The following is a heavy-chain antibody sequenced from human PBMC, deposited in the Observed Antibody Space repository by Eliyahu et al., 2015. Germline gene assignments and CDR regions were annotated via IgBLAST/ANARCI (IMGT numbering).Heavy chain of an antibody. J-gene: IGHJ2*01. Sequence: QVHLVQSGAEVKKPGASVKVSCKASGYTFTNYDINWVRQATGQGLEWLGWMSPNSGDTGYAQKFQDRITMTRDTSINTAYMELSSLRSDDTAVYYCARNPPTTGNFDLWGRGTLITVSS. CDR2: MSPNSGDT. V-gene: IGHV1-8*01. D-gene: IGHD1-14*01. CDR3: ARNPPTTGNFDL. CDR1: GYTFTNYD.